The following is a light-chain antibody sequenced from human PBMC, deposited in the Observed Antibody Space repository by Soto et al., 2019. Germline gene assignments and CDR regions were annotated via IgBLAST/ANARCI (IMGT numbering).Light chain of an antibody. CDR3: QQYGSSPPIT. CDR1: QSVSSSY. Sequence: EILLTQSPSTLSLSPGEGVTLSCRASQSVSSSYLAWYQQKPGQAPRLLIYGASSRATGIPDRFSGSGSGTDFTLTISRLEPEDFAVYYCQQYGSSPPITFGQGTRLEIK. V-gene: IGKV3-20*01. CDR2: GAS. J-gene: IGKJ5*01.